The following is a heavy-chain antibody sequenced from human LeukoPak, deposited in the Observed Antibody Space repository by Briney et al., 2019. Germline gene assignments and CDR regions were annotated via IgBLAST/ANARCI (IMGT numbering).Heavy chain of an antibody. V-gene: IGHV1-8*03. D-gene: IGHD6-19*01. Sequence: ASVKVSCKASGYTFTSYDINWVRQATGQGLEWMGWMNPNSGNTGYAQKFQGRVTITRNTSISTAYMELSRLRSDDTAVYYCARSSAVAGSDFDYWGQGTLVTVSS. CDR2: MNPNSGNT. J-gene: IGHJ4*02. CDR3: ARSSAVAGSDFDY. CDR1: GYTFTSYD.